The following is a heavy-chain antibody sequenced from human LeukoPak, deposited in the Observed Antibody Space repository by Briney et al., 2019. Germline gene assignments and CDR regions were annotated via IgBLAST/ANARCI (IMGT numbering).Heavy chain of an antibody. V-gene: IGHV3-23*01. D-gene: IGHD1-26*01. CDR2: ISGSGSST. Sequence: GGSLRLSCAASGFTFSSYGMSWVRQAPGKGLEWVSAISGSGSSTYYADSVKGRFTISRDNSKNTLYLQMNSLRAEDTAVYYCAKDRLGAMMYFDFWGQGTLVTVSS. CDR1: GFTFSSYG. J-gene: IGHJ4*02. CDR3: AKDRLGAMMYFDF.